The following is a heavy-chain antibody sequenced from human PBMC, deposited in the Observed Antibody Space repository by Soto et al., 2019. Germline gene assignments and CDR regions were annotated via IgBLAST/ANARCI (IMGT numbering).Heavy chain of an antibody. Sequence: QVQLVQSGAEVKKPGASVKVSCKASGYTFTSYGISWVRQAPGQGLEWMGWISAYNGNTNYAQKLQGRVTMTTDTATSTAYMELRSLRSDDTAVYYCARMWVHDILTGYYIIGMDVWGQGTTVTVSS. J-gene: IGHJ6*02. CDR1: GYTFTSYG. V-gene: IGHV1-18*01. CDR2: ISAYNGNT. D-gene: IGHD3-9*01. CDR3: ARMWVHDILTGYYIIGMDV.